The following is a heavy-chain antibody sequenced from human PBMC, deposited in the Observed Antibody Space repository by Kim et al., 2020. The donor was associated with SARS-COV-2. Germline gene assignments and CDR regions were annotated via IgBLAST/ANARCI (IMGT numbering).Heavy chain of an antibody. CDR3: AREGEGVVSDAFDI. D-gene: IGHD1-26*01. J-gene: IGHJ3*02. V-gene: IGHV3-30*01. Sequence: ADSVKGRFTISRDNSKNTLYLQMNSLRAEDTAVYYCAREGEGVVSDAFDIWGQGTMVTGSS.